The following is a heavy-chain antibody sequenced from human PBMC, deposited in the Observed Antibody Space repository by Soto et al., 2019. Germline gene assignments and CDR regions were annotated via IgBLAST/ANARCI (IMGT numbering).Heavy chain of an antibody. J-gene: IGHJ4*02. Sequence: EVQLVESGGGLVQPGGSLKLSCAASGFTFSGSTIHWVRQTSGKGLEWVGRIPSKTNTYATAYAASVKGRFTISRDDSKNTAYLQMDSLKTEDTADYYCTRQNLDVPLASAIDYWGKGTLVTVPS. V-gene: IGHV3-73*02. CDR1: GFTFSGST. D-gene: IGHD1-1*01. CDR3: TRQNLDVPLASAIDY. CDR2: IPSKTNTYAT.